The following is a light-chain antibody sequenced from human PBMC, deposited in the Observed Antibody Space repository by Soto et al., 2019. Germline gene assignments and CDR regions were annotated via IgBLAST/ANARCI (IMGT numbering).Light chain of an antibody. Sequence: DIQMTQSPSTLSGSVGDRVTITCRASQTISSWLAWYQQKPGKAPKLLIYKASSLESGVPSRFSGSGSGTEFTLTISSLQSEDFAVYYCQQYNNWPPQTFGQGTKVDI. J-gene: IGKJ1*01. V-gene: IGKV1-5*03. CDR3: QQYNNWPPQT. CDR2: KAS. CDR1: QTISSW.